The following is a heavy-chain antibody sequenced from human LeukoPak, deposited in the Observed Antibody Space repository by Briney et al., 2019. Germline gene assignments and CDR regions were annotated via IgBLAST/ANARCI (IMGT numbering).Heavy chain of an antibody. V-gene: IGHV4-61*02. Sequence: PSQTLSLTCTVSGGSISSGSYYWSWIRQPAGKGLEWIGRIYTSGSTNYNPSLKSRVTISVDTSKNQFSLKLSSVTAAATAVYYCARGEYRSWDYYYYYMDVWGKGTTVTVSS. CDR3: ARGEYRSWDYYYYYMDV. CDR2: IYTSGST. J-gene: IGHJ6*03. CDR1: GGSISSGSYY. D-gene: IGHD6-6*01.